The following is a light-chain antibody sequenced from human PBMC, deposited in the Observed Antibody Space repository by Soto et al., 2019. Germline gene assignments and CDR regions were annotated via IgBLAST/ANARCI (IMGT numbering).Light chain of an antibody. CDR2: GNF. Sequence: QSVLTQPPSVSGAPGQRVTISCAGSASNIGASYDVHWYQQVPGTAPKLLIYGNFNRPSGVPDRFSGSKSGTSASLAITGLQAEDEADYYCCSYALGSTLVFGGGTKLTVL. CDR3: CSYALGSTLV. J-gene: IGLJ2*01. CDR1: ASNIGASYD. V-gene: IGLV1-40*01.